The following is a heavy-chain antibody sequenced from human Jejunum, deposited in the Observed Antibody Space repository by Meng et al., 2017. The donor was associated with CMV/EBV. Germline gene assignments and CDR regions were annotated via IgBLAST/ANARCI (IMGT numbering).Heavy chain of an antibody. V-gene: IGHV3-23*01. CDR2: ISGSRGDT. J-gene: IGHJ4*02. CDR3: AKDWGTELLTYVDY. D-gene: IGHD1-7*01. Sequence: SNFSFSDYYMSWIRQAPGKGLEWVSAISGSRGDTYYADSVKGRFTISRDNSKNTVYLQMNSLRAEDTAVYYCAKDWGTELLTYVDYWGQGTLVTVSS. CDR1: NFSFSDYY.